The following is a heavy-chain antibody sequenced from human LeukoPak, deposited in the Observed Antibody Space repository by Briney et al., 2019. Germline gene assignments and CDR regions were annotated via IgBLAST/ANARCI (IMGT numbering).Heavy chain of an antibody. D-gene: IGHD1-26*01. Sequence: GGPLRLSCAASGFTFSSYSMNWVRQAPGKGLEWVSSISSSSSYIYYADSVKGRFTISRDSAKNSLYLQMNSLRAEDTAVYYCARDRVGAFDYWGQGTLVTVSS. V-gene: IGHV3-21*01. CDR3: ARDRVGAFDY. J-gene: IGHJ4*02. CDR2: ISSSSSYI. CDR1: GFTFSSYS.